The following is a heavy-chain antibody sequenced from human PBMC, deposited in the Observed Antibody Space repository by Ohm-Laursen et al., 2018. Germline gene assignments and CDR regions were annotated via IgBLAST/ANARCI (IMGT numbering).Heavy chain of an antibody. CDR1: GLTFSNFW. CDR3: AAGSGWLIDY. D-gene: IGHD6-19*01. V-gene: IGHV3-7*01. Sequence: SLRLSCTASGLTFSNFWMSWVRQAPGKGLESVASINQDGSEKNYVESVKGRFTISRDNAKNSLFLQLNALRAEDTAVYYCAAGSGWLIDYWGQGTLVTVSS. CDR2: INQDGSEK. J-gene: IGHJ4*02.